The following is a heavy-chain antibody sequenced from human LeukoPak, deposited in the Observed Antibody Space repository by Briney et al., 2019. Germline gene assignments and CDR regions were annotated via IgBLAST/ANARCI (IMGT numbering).Heavy chain of an antibody. D-gene: IGHD3-3*01. J-gene: IGHJ4*02. V-gene: IGHV4-34*01. CDR3: ARGGMTIFGVVIGRAFDY. CDR1: GGSFSGYY. CDR2: INHSGST. Sequence: PSETLSLTCAVYGGSFSGYYWSRIRQPPGKGLEWIGEINHSGSTNYNPSLKSRVTISVDTSKNQFSLKLSSVTAADTAVYYCARGGMTIFGVVIGRAFDYWGQGTLVTVSS.